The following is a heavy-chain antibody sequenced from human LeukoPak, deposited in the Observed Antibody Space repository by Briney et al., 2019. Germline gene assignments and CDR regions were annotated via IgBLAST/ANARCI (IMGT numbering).Heavy chain of an antibody. Sequence: SETLSLTCAVYGGSSSGYYWSWIRQPPGKGLEWIGETNHSGSTNYNTSLKSRVTISVDTSKNQLSLKLSSVTAADTAVYYCAREGRFRLTNTDGARFWNGPPGHYYYMDVWGKGTTVTVSS. V-gene: IGHV4-34*01. CDR2: TNHSGST. D-gene: IGHD1-1*01. CDR3: AREGRFRLTNTDGARFWNGPPGHYYYMDV. J-gene: IGHJ6*03. CDR1: GGSSSGYY.